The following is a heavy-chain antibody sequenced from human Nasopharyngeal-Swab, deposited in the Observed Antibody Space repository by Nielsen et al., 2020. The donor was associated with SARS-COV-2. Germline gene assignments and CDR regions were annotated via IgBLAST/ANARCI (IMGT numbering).Heavy chain of an antibody. Sequence: WICQPPGRGLEWIGSIYYSGSTYYNPSLKSRVTISVDTSKDQFSLKLSSVTAADTAVYYCARPNTPEDIVVVPAAIAFDIWGQGTMVTVSS. CDR2: IYYSGST. CDR3: ARPNTPEDIVVVPAAIAFDI. V-gene: IGHV4-39*01. D-gene: IGHD2-2*01. J-gene: IGHJ3*02.